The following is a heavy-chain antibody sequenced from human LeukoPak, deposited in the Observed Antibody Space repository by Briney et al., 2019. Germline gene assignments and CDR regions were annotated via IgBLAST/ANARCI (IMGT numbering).Heavy chain of an antibody. J-gene: IGHJ4*02. V-gene: IGHV1-69*05. CDR1: GGTFSNYG. Sequence: ASVKVSCNASGGTFSNYGVSWVRQAPGQGLEWMGGIIPIFGTANYAREFQGRVTITTDESTSTAYMELSSLRSDDTAVYYCARDQSIAAAGTFAYWGQGTLVTVSS. CDR2: IIPIFGTA. D-gene: IGHD6-13*01. CDR3: ARDQSIAAAGTFAY.